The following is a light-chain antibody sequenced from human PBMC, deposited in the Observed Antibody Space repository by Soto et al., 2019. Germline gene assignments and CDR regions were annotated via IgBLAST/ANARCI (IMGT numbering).Light chain of an antibody. J-gene: IGKJ1*01. Sequence: EIVLTQSPGTLSLSPGEGATLSCRASQSVSGSYLAWYQQKPGQAPRLLIHGASSRATGIPDRFSGSGSGTDFTLTISRLEPEDFAVYSCQQYGTPPWTFGQGTTVEI. V-gene: IGKV3-20*01. CDR2: GAS. CDR3: QQYGTPPWT. CDR1: QSVSGSY.